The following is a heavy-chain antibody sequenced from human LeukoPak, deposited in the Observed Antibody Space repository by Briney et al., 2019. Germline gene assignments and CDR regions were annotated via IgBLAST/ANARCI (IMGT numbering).Heavy chain of an antibody. CDR2: IYHSGST. V-gene: IGHV4-38-2*02. J-gene: IGHJ4*02. CDR1: GYSISSGYY. Sequence: SETLSLTCTVSGYSISSGYYWGWIRQPPGKGLEWIGSIYHSGSTYYNPSLKSRVTISVDTSKNQFSLKLSSVTAADTAVYYCARGGDYYGSGSYYSQRQNDYWGQGTLVTVSS. CDR3: ARGGDYYGSGSYYSQRQNDY. D-gene: IGHD3-10*01.